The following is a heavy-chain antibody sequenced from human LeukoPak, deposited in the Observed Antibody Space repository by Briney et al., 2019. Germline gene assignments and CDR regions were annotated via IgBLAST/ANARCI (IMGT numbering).Heavy chain of an antibody. V-gene: IGHV3-21*01. D-gene: IGHD2-21*02. CDR1: GFDLSPYT. CDR3: ARRVTAFPS. J-gene: IGHJ4*02. Sequence: PGGSLRLSCSASGFDLSPYTMNWVSQAPGKGLEWVASISSSSSYMYYGDSLKGRFTISRDNAKNTLYLQLGSLRAEDTATYYCARRVTAFPSWGQGTMVIVSS. CDR2: ISSSSSYM.